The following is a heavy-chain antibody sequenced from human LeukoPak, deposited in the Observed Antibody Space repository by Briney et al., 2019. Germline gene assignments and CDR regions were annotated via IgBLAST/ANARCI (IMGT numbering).Heavy chain of an antibody. CDR2: ISGSGGST. CDR3: TRDLMDYDVSTGLHHYYMDV. Sequence: GGSLRLSCAAAGFTFSNYAMTWVRQAPGKGLEWVSSISGSGGSTYYADSVKGRFTISRDNSKNTLYLQMYSLRVEDTAVYYCTRDLMDYDVSTGLHHYYMDVWGQGTTVTVSS. J-gene: IGHJ6*02. D-gene: IGHD3-9*01. CDR1: GFTFSNYA. V-gene: IGHV3-23*01.